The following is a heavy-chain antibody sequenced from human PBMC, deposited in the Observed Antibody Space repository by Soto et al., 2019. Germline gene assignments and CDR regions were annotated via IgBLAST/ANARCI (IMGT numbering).Heavy chain of an antibody. V-gene: IGHV4-59*11. J-gene: IGHJ5*02. CDR1: GGSFSPHY. Sequence: PSETLSLTCTVSGGSFSPHYWSWIRQPPGKGLEWIGYIYYSGSTYYNPSLKSRVTISFDASKNQISLQVRSATAADAAVYYCARDLKEYCSDGKCNWFDPWGQGTLVTVSS. CDR2: IYYSGST. CDR3: ARDLKEYCSDGKCNWFDP. D-gene: IGHD2-15*01.